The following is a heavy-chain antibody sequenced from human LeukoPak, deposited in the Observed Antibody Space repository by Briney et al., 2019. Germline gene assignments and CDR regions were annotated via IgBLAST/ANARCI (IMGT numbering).Heavy chain of an antibody. J-gene: IGHJ5*02. CDR3: ARASGWYLGNWFDP. Sequence: PSETLSLTCTVSGGSISSYYWSWLRQPAGKGLEWIGRIYTSGSTNYNPSLKSRVTMSVDTSKNQFSLKLSSVTAADAAVYYCARASGWYLGNWFDPWGQGTLVTVSS. CDR2: IYTSGST. CDR1: GGSISSYY. D-gene: IGHD6-19*01. V-gene: IGHV4-4*07.